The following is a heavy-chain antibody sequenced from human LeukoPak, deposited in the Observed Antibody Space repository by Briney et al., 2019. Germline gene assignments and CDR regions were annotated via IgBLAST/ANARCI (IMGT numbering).Heavy chain of an antibody. CDR2: IGTAGDT. CDR3: ARGTNFTKTFDY. Sequence: PGGSLRLSCAASGFTFSSYDMHWVRQATGKGLEWVSAIGTAGDTYYPGSVKGRFTISRENAKNSSYLQMNSLRAGDTAVYYCARGTNFTKTFDYWGQGTLVTVSS. CDR1: GFTFSSYD. D-gene: IGHD4/OR15-4a*01. J-gene: IGHJ4*02. V-gene: IGHV3-13*01.